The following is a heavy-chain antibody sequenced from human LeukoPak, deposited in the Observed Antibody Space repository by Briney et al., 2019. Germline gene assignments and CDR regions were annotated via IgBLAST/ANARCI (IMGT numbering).Heavy chain of an antibody. CDR1: GGSISSGDYY. CDR3: ARGYEYCSSTSCYTLDY. D-gene: IGHD2-2*02. V-gene: IGHV4-30-4*08. Sequence: SETLSLTCTVSGGSISSGDYYWSWIRQPPGKGLEWIWYIYYSGSTYYNPSLKSRVTISVDTSKNQFSLKLSSVTAADTAVYYCARGYEYCSSTSCYTLDYWGQGTLVTVSS. J-gene: IGHJ4*02. CDR2: IYYSGST.